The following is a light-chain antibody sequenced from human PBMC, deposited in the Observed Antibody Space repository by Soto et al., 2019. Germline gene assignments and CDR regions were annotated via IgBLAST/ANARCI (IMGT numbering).Light chain of an antibody. CDR2: DVS. Sequence: QSALTQPASVSGSPGQSVTISCTGTSSDVGGYNYVPWYQHHPGKAPKLMIYDVSNRPSGVSNRFSGSKSGNTASLTISGLQAEDEADYYCNSYTSTSSSYVFGTGTKLTVL. J-gene: IGLJ1*01. CDR1: SSDVGGYNY. CDR3: NSYTSTSSSYV. V-gene: IGLV2-14*03.